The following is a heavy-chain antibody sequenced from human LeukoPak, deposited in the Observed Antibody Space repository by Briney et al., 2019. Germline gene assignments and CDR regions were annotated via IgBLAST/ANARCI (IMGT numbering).Heavy chain of an antibody. D-gene: IGHD3-3*01. CDR3: AGGPIFDP. CDR2: MNPNSGNT. Sequence: GASVRNSCKASGYTFTRYDINWVRQATGQGLEWMGWMNPNSGNTGYAQKFEGRVTITRSTSISTAYMQLSSVRSEDTTVYYCAGGPIFDPWGQGTLVTVSS. CDR1: GYTFTRYD. V-gene: IGHV1-8*03. J-gene: IGHJ5*02.